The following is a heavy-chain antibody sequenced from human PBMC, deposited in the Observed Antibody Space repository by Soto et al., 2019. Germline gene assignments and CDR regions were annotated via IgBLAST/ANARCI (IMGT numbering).Heavy chain of an antibody. D-gene: IGHD2-2*02. CDR2: IIPILGIA. J-gene: IGHJ4*02. Sequence: GASVKVSCKASGGTFSSYTISWVRQAPGQGLEWMGRIIPILGIANYAQKFQGRVTITADKSTSTAYTELSSLRSEDTAVYYCARSKSPKNTHFDYWGQGTLVTVSS. CDR3: ARSKSPKNTHFDY. CDR1: GGTFSSYT. V-gene: IGHV1-69*02.